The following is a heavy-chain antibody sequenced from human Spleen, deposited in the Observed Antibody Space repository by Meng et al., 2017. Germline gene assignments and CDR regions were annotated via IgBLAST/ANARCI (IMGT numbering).Heavy chain of an antibody. J-gene: IGHJ4*02. CDR3: AASPIAGSTCSDF. CDR1: GYTFASYA. CDR2: IIDGSGNT. D-gene: IGHD2-2*01. V-gene: IGHV1-3*01. Sequence: QVQLVQSGAEVKKPGASVKLSCKASGYTFASYAIHWVRQAPGQGLEWMGWIIDGSGNTTYSQHLQQRITITRNKSATRAYMVVSSLRCEDAAVYYCAASPIAGSTCSDFWGQGTLVTVSS.